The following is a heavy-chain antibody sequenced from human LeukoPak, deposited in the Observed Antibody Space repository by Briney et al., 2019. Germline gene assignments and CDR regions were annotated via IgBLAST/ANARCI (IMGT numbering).Heavy chain of an antibody. Sequence: QPGGSLRLSCAASGFTFSNYEMNWVRQAPGKGLEWIAYISGSGGAIYYADSVRGRFTISRDKAKDSLYLQMNSLRTEDTAVYYCVREVKTASGIWWFDAWGQGTLVTVSS. V-gene: IGHV3-48*03. J-gene: IGHJ5*02. CDR3: VREVKTASGIWWFDA. CDR2: ISGSGGAI. D-gene: IGHD6-13*01. CDR1: GFTFSNYE.